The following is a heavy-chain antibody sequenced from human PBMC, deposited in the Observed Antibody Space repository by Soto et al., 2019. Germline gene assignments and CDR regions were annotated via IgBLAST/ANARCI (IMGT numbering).Heavy chain of an antibody. CDR3: ARGRPYYDILTGYYSDSAFDI. CDR1: GYTFTSYY. CDR2: INPSGGST. Sequence: GASVKVSCKASGYTFTSYYMHWVRQAPGQGLEWMGIINPSGGSTSYAQKFQGRVTMTRDTSTSTVYMELSSLRSEDTAVYYCARGRPYYDILTGYYSDSAFDIWGQGTMVTVSS. D-gene: IGHD3-9*01. V-gene: IGHV1-46*03. J-gene: IGHJ3*02.